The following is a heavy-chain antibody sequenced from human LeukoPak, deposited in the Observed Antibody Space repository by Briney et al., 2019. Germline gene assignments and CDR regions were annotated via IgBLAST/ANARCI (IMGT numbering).Heavy chain of an antibody. D-gene: IGHD3-10*01. Sequence: PGGSLRLSCAASGFTFSSYSMNWVRQAPGKGLEWVSSISSSSSYIYYADSVKGRFTISRDNAKNSLYLQMNSLRAEDTAVYYCAKVPHYYGSGSYYNFQHWGQGTLVTVSS. CDR2: ISSSSSYI. CDR3: AKVPHYYGSGSYYNFQH. CDR1: GFTFSSYS. V-gene: IGHV3-21*01. J-gene: IGHJ1*01.